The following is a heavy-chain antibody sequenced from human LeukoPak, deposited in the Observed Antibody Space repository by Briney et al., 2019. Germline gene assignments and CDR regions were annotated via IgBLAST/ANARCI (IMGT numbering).Heavy chain of an antibody. J-gene: IGHJ4*02. Sequence: PSENLSLTCAVSGGSISTYYWSWIRQPPGKGLEWIGYIHYTGGTDCNPPLKSRVTISVDTSKNQFSLKLSSVTAADTAVYYCARQDLVVGGPYDYWGQGILVTVSS. CDR2: IHYTGGT. D-gene: IGHD2-2*01. V-gene: IGHV4-59*01. CDR1: GGSISTYY. CDR3: ARQDLVVGGPYDY.